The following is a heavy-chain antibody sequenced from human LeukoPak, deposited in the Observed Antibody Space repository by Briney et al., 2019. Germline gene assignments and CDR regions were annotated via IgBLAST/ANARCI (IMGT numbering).Heavy chain of an antibody. CDR2: IYYSGST. D-gene: IGHD3-9*01. CDR1: GGSISSYY. CDR3: ARDPARLVTFDY. V-gene: IGHV4-59*01. J-gene: IGHJ4*02. Sequence: SESLSLTCTVSGGSISSYYWSWIRQPPGKGLEWIGYIYYSGSTNYNPSLKSRVTISVDTSKNQFSLKLSSVTAADTAVYYCARDPARLVTFDYWGQGTLVTVSS.